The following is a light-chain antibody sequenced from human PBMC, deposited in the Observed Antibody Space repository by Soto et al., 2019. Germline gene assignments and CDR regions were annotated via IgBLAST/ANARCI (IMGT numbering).Light chain of an antibody. Sequence: DIQMTQSPSSLSASVGDRVTITCRTSQTVRNNLNWYQRKPGKAPSILIYASSTLQSGVPSRFIGSGSETEFTRTISSLQPDEFATYYCQQDNMTPFSFGPGTKVDI. CDR2: ASS. CDR3: QQDNMTPFS. V-gene: IGKV1-39*01. CDR1: QTVRNN. J-gene: IGKJ3*01.